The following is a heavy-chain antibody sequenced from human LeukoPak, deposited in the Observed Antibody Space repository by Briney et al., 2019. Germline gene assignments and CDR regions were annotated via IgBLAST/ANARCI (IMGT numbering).Heavy chain of an antibody. CDR3: ARDDYNRH. J-gene: IGHJ4*02. V-gene: IGHV3-74*01. Sequence: GSLRLSCAASGFPFISYWLQWVRQAPGKGLVWVSRIRSDGSSTTYADSVKGRFTISRDNTKSTLYLQMNSLRADDTAVYYCARDDYNRHWGQGTLVTVSS. CDR2: IRSDGSST. CDR1: GFPFISYW. D-gene: IGHD4-11*01.